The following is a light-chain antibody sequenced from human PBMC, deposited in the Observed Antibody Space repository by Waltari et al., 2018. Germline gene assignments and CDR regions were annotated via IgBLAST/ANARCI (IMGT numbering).Light chain of an antibody. CDR2: EVS. Sequence: QSALTQPRSVSGSPGQSVTISCTGTSSDVGAYNYVSWYQQHPGKAPKLMIYEVSKRPSGISDRSSGSKSGNTAALTISGLQAEDEADYYCCSYAGSYTFAVFGTGTKVTV. V-gene: IGLV2-11*01. CDR1: SSDVGAYNY. CDR3: CSYAGSYTFAV. J-gene: IGLJ1*01.